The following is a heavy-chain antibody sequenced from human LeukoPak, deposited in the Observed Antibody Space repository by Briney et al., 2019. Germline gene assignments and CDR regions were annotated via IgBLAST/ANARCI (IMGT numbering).Heavy chain of an antibody. J-gene: IGHJ6*02. Sequence: PGGSLRLSCAASGFSFYNYGMHWVRQAPGKGLEWVALISYDGVNKYYADSVKGRFTISRDNSKNTLYLRMNSLRVEDTALYYCAKLRELVTYYYYYGLDVWGQGTTVTVSS. V-gene: IGHV3-30*18. CDR1: GFSFYNYG. CDR3: AKLRELVTYYYYYGLDV. D-gene: IGHD1-1*01. CDR2: ISYDGVNK.